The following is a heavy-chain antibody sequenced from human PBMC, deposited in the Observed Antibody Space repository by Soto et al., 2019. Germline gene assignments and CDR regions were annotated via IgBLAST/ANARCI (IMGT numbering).Heavy chain of an antibody. CDR1: GFTFSSYS. CDR2: ISNSSSYI. Sequence: PGGSLRLSCAASGFTFSSYSMNWVRQAPGKGLEWVSSISNSSSYIYYADSVKGRFTISRDNAKNSLYLQMNSLRAEDTAVYYCARFLSSYGDYNFLDYWGQGTLVTVSS. D-gene: IGHD4-17*01. CDR3: ARFLSSYGDYNFLDY. V-gene: IGHV3-21*01. J-gene: IGHJ4*02.